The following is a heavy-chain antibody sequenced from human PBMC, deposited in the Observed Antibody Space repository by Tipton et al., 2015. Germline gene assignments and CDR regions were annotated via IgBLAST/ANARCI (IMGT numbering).Heavy chain of an antibody. V-gene: IGHV3-53*01. CDR3: AKYHHVEWLGHGVN. CDR2: IYSGGST. D-gene: IGHD3-3*01. Sequence: SLRLSCAASGFTVSSNYMSWVRQAPGKGLEWVSVIYSGGSTYYADSVKGRFTISRDNSKNTLYLQMNSLRAEDTAVYYCAKYHHVEWLGHGVNWGQGALVTVSS. CDR1: GFTVSSNY. J-gene: IGHJ4*02.